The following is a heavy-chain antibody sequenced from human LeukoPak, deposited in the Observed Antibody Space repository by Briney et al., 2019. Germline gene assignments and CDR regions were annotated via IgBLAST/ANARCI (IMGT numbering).Heavy chain of an antibody. Sequence: SETLSLTCTVSGGSISSSTYYWGWIRQPPGMGLEWIGNIYYSGSTYYNPSLKSRVTISIDTSKNQFSLRLSSVTAADTAVYYCARLKYYDSGGYGYYFDYWGQGTLVTVSS. CDR3: ARLKYYDSGGYGYYFDY. V-gene: IGHV4-39*01. CDR2: IYYSGST. D-gene: IGHD3-22*01. J-gene: IGHJ4*02. CDR1: GGSISSSTYY.